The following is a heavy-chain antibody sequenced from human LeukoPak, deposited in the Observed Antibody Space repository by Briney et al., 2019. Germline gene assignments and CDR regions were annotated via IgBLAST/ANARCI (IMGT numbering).Heavy chain of an antibody. CDR1: GYTFTSYD. D-gene: IGHD2-21*02. Sequence: ASVKVSCKASGYTFTSYDINWVRQATGQGLEWMGCMNPNSGNTGYAQRFQGRVTMTRNTSISTAYMELSSLRSEDTAVYYCARFTSAAIRKRYYYYGMDVWGQGTTVTVSS. CDR2: MNPNSGNT. V-gene: IGHV1-8*01. J-gene: IGHJ6*02. CDR3: ARFTSAAIRKRYYYYGMDV.